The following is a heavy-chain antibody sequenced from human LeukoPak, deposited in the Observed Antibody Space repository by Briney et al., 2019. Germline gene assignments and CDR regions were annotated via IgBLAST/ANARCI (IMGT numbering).Heavy chain of an antibody. D-gene: IGHD3-10*01. J-gene: IGHJ4*02. CDR3: AKGRSGSGTYYPDY. CDR1: GFTFSSYA. Sequence: GGSLRLSCAASGFTFSSYAMTWVRQAPGKGLEWVSVISSSGGSTYYADSVKGRFTISRDNSKSTLYLQMNSLGAEDTAVYYCAKGRSGSGTYYPDYWGQGTLVTVSS. V-gene: IGHV3-23*01. CDR2: ISSSGGST.